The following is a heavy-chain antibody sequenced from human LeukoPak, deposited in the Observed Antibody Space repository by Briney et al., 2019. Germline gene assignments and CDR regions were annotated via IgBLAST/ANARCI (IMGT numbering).Heavy chain of an antibody. CDR3: ARVDAGSWNGAFDI. V-gene: IGHV1-2*02. Sequence: GASVKVSCKASGYTFTGYYMHWVRQAPGQGLEWMGWINPNSGGTNYAQKFQGRVTMTRDTSISTAYMELSRLRSDDTAVYYCARVDAGSWNGAFDIWGQGTMVTVSS. J-gene: IGHJ3*02. CDR2: INPNSGGT. D-gene: IGHD1-1*01. CDR1: GYTFTGYY.